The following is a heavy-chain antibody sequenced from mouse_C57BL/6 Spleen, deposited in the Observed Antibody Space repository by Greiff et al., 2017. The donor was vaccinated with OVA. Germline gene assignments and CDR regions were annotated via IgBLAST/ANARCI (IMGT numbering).Heavy chain of an antibody. CDR2: ISSGGSYT. D-gene: IGHD2-2*01. J-gene: IGHJ1*03. CDR1: GFTFSSYG. V-gene: IGHV5-6*01. CDR3: ARIGGYDDWYFDV. Sequence: EVKLMESGGDLVKPGGSLKLSCAASGFTFSSYGMSWVRQTPDKRLEWVATISSGGSYTYYPDSVKGRFTISRDNAKNTLYLQMSSLKSEDTAMYYCARIGGYDDWYFDVWGTGTTVTVSS.